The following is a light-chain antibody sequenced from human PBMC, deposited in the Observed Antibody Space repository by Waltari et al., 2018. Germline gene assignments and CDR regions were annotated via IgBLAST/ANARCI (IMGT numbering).Light chain of an antibody. J-gene: IGKJ1*01. Sequence: DIQLTQSPSCLSASVGERVTITCRASHGIYSYLGWYQQKPGKAPKLLIYAASTLHSGVPSRFSGSGSGTEFTLTISRLQPEDFATYYCQQLNNYPPWTFGQGTKVEIK. CDR1: HGIYSY. V-gene: IGKV1-9*01. CDR3: QQLNNYPPWT. CDR2: AAS.